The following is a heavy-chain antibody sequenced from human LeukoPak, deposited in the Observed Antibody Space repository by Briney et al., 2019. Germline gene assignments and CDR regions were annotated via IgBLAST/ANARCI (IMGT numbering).Heavy chain of an antibody. CDR2: INYSGNS. J-gene: IGHJ2*01. CDR3: ARRTYYDTLTGYKYWYFDL. CDR1: GGSISSYY. D-gene: IGHD3-9*01. Sequence: SETLSLTCTVSGGSISSYYWSWVRQPPGKGLQWIGYINYSGNSDYNPSLQSRVTMSVDTSKNQFSLKLNSVTAADPAVYYCARRTYYDTLTGYKYWYFDLWGRGTLVTVSS. V-gene: IGHV4-59*01.